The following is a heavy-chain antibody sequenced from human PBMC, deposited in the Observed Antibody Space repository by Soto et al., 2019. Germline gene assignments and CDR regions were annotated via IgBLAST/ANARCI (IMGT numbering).Heavy chain of an antibody. J-gene: IGHJ6*03. CDR1: GGSFSGYY. CDR2: INHSGST. V-gene: IGHV4-34*01. Sequence: PSETLSLTCAVYGGSFSGYYWSWIRQPPGKGLEWIGEINHSGSTNYNPSLKSRVTISVDTSKNQFSLKLSSVTAADTAVYYCARLASMVRGVNPDRVMDVWGKGTTVTVSS. D-gene: IGHD3-10*01. CDR3: ARLASMVRGVNPDRVMDV.